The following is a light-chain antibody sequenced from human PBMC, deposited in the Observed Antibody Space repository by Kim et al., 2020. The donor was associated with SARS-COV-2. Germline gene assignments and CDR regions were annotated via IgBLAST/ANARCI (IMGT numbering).Light chain of an antibody. J-gene: IGKJ2*03. CDR1: HSISNY. CDR3: QQSYKTPFS. CDR2: AAS. Sequence: SASGGHSVNFTCPSSHSISNYLNWYQQDPGKATNLLIYAASSLQSVVSSRFSGSGTGTYFTLTIGSLQPEDIATYFCQQSYKTPFSFGQVTELEI. V-gene: IGKV1-39*01.